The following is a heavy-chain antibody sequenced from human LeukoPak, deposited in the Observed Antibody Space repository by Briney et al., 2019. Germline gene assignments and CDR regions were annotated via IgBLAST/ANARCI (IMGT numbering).Heavy chain of an antibody. J-gene: IGHJ4*02. CDR1: GFTVSSNY. D-gene: IGHD3-3*01. Sequence: GGSLRLSCAASGFTVSSNYMSWVRQAPGKGLEWVSVIYSGGSTYYADSVKGRFTISRDNSKNTLYLQMNSLRAEDTAVYYCARSAYYDFWSGFPLTPEFDYWGQGTLVTVSS. CDR2: IYSGGST. V-gene: IGHV3-53*01. CDR3: ARSAYYDFWSGFPLTPEFDY.